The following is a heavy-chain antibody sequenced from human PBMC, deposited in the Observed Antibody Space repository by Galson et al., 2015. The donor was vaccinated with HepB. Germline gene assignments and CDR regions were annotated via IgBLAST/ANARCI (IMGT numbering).Heavy chain of an antibody. CDR1: GFTFSNSG. Sequence: SLRLSCAASGFTFSNSGMHWVRQAPGKGLEWVSLIWFDGSNKYYGDSVKGRFSISRDNSKKMLYLQMNSLRAEDTAVYYCAKVDYGDYCWGQGTLVTVSS. D-gene: IGHD4-17*01. J-gene: IGHJ4*02. CDR2: IWFDGSNK. V-gene: IGHV3-33*06. CDR3: AKVDYGDYC.